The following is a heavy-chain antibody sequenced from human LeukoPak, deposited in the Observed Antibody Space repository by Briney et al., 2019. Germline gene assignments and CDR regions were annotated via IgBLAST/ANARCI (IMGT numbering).Heavy chain of an antibody. CDR3: ARGVDSGGQ. Sequence: GASVKVSCKSSGYTFTDYCIHWLRQAPGQGLEWLGWMNPKDGGTNYGQKFEGRVTMTRDTPINTAYMELSSLTSDDTAVYYCARGVDSGGQWGQGTLVTVSS. CDR2: MNPKDGGT. J-gene: IGHJ4*02. CDR1: GYTFTDYC. V-gene: IGHV1-2*02. D-gene: IGHD1-26*01.